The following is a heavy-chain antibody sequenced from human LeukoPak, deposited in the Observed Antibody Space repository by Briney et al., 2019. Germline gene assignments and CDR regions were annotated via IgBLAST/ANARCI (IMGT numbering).Heavy chain of an antibody. CDR1: GGSFSGYY. Sequence: SETLSLTCAVYGGSFSGYYWSWIRQPPGKGLEWIGEINHSGSTNYNPSLKSRVTISVDTSKNQFSLKLSSVTAADTAVYYCARGGYYDSSGHYQWNWFDPWGQGTLVTVSS. CDR3: ARGGYYDSSGHYQWNWFDP. V-gene: IGHV4-34*01. D-gene: IGHD3-22*01. J-gene: IGHJ5*02. CDR2: INHSGST.